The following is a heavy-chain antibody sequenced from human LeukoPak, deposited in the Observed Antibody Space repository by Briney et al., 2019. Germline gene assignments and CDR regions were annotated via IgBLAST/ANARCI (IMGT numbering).Heavy chain of an antibody. J-gene: IGHJ6*03. V-gene: IGHV4-59*01. D-gene: IGHD3-10*01. CDR1: GGSISNYY. Sequence: PSETLSLTCTVSGGSISNYYWGWIRQPPGKGLEWIGYIYYSGSTNYNPSLKSRVTISVDTSKNQFSLKLSSVTAADTAVYYCARDSPYYYGSGSATYYMDVWGKGTTVTISS. CDR3: ARDSPYYYGSGSATYYMDV. CDR2: IYYSGST.